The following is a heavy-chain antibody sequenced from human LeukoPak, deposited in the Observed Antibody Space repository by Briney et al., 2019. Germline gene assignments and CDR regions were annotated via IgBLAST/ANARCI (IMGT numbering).Heavy chain of an antibody. CDR3: ARDQLRLFGRYYYYYMDV. J-gene: IGHJ6*03. D-gene: IGHD5-18*01. V-gene: IGHV1-2*02. CDR2: INPNSGGT. Sequence: ASVKVTCKASGCTFTGYYMHWVRQAPGQGLEWMGWINPNSGGTNYAQKFQGRVTMTRETSISTAYMELSRLRSDDTAVYYCARDQLRLFGRYYYYYMDVWGKGSTVTVSS. CDR1: GCTFTGYY.